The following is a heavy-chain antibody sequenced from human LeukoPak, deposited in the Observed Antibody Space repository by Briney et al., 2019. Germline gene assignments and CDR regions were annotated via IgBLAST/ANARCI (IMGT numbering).Heavy chain of an antibody. CDR2: ISSSGSTI. V-gene: IGHV3-11*01. CDR1: GFTFSDYY. J-gene: IGHJ4*02. D-gene: IGHD5-12*01. CDR3: ARTQWLRGYYFDY. Sequence: GGSLRLSCAASGFTFSDYYMSWIRQAPGKGLEWVSFISSSGSTIYYADSVNGRFTISRENAKNSLYLQMNSLRAEDTAVHYCARTQWLRGYYFDYWGQGTLVTVSS.